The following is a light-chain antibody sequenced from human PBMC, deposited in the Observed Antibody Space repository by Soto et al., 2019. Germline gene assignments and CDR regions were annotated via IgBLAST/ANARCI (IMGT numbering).Light chain of an antibody. CDR3: QQLDNYPIT. Sequence: DIQLTQSPSFLSASVGDRVTITCRASQGISSYLAWYQQKPEKAPNLLIYDASTLQSGVPSRFSGSGSGTEFTLTISSLQPEDFATYYCQQLDNYPITFGQGTRLEI. J-gene: IGKJ5*01. V-gene: IGKV1-9*01. CDR2: DAS. CDR1: QGISSY.